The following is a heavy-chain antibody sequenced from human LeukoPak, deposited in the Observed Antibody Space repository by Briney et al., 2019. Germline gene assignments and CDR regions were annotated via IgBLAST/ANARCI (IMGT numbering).Heavy chain of an antibody. D-gene: IGHD6-6*01. Sequence: GASVKVSCKASGGTFSSYAISWVRQAPGQGLEWMGRIIPIFGIANYAQKFQGRVTITADKSTSTAYMELSSLRSEDTAVYYCATNPQLAQSYYYYGMDVWGQGTTVTVSS. CDR1: GGTFSSYA. CDR2: IIPIFGIA. CDR3: ATNPQLAQSYYYYGMDV. V-gene: IGHV1-69*04. J-gene: IGHJ6*02.